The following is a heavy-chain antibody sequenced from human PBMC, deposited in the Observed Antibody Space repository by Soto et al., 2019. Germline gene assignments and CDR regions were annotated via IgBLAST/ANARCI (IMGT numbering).Heavy chain of an antibody. CDR1: GGSVGNNYDY. CDR3: ARGWGTVATRYYFDY. J-gene: IGHJ4*02. D-gene: IGHD4-17*01. Sequence: PSETLSLTCTVSGGSVGNNYDYWSWIRQPPGKGLEWIGYFYYSGSTNYNPSLKSRVTISADTSKNQFSLKLSSVTAADTAVYYCARGWGTVATRYYFDYWGQGTLVTVSS. CDR2: FYYSGST. V-gene: IGHV4-61*01.